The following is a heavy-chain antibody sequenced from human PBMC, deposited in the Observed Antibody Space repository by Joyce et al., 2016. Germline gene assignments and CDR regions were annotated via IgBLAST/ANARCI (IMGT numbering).Heavy chain of an antibody. V-gene: IGHV5-51*01. J-gene: IGHJ4*02. CDR1: GYSFSDYY. CDR2: GWPGDSGT. CDR3: ARLYGAFDY. Sequence: EVQLVQSGAEVKKPGESLKISCKASGYSFSDYYIGWVRQDPGKGRGCRGLGWPGDSGTTYNPSFRGHVTISVDRSISSASLQLSDLKASDNAIYYCARLYGAFDYWGQGTLVTVSS. D-gene: IGHD4-17*01.